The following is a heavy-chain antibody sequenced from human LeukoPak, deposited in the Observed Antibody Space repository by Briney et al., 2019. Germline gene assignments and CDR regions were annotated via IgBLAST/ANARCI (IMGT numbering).Heavy chain of an antibody. J-gene: IGHJ4*02. CDR3: ARAVAGCLWY. V-gene: IGHV4-34*01. Sequence: SETLSLSCAVYGGSFGGYYWSWIRPPPGKGLEWIGEINHSGSTNYNPSLKSRVTISVDTSKNQFSLKLSSVTAADTAVYYCARAVAGCLWYWGQGTLVTVSS. D-gene: IGHD6-19*01. CDR1: GGSFGGYY. CDR2: INHSGST.